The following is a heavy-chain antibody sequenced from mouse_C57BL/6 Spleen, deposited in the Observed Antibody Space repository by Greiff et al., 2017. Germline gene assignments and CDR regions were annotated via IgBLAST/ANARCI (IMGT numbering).Heavy chain of an antibody. CDR2: ISDGGSYT. CDR1: GFTFSSYA. CDR3: AREGDYAMDY. V-gene: IGHV5-4*01. Sequence: EVQLVESGGGLVKPGGSLKLSCAASGFTFSSYAMSWVRQTPEKRLEWVATISDGGSYTYYPDNVKGRFTISRDNAKNNPYLQMSHLKSEDTAMYYCAREGDYAMDYWGQGTSVTVSS. J-gene: IGHJ4*01.